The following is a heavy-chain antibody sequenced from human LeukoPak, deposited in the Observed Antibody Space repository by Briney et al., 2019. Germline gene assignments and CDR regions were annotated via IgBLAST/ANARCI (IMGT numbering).Heavy chain of an antibody. D-gene: IGHD1-26*01. CDR2: ITGSGGST. V-gene: IGHV3-23*01. Sequence: PGGSLRLSCAASGFTFSSNAMSWVRQAPGSGLEWVSGITGSGGSTYYADSVKGRFTISRDNSKNTLYLQMNSLRAEDTAVYYCAKGNWGERLDWYFDLWGRGTLVTVSS. J-gene: IGHJ2*01. CDR1: GFTFSSNA. CDR3: AKGNWGERLDWYFDL.